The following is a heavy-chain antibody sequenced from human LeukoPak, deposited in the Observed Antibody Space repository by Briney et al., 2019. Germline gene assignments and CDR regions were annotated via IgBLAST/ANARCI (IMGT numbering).Heavy chain of an antibody. CDR3: AKASRYSSSWYAHDAFDI. V-gene: IGHV3-43D*03. CDR2: ISWDGGST. J-gene: IGHJ3*02. Sequence: PGGSLRLSCAASGFTFDDYAMHWVRQAPGKGLEWVSLISWDGGSTYYADSVKGRFTISRDNSKNSLYLQMNSLRAEDTALYYCAKASRYSSSWYAHDAFDIWGQGTMVTVSS. CDR1: GFTFDDYA. D-gene: IGHD6-13*01.